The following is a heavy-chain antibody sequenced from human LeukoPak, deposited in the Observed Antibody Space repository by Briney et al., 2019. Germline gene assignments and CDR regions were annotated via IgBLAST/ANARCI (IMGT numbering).Heavy chain of an antibody. Sequence: GGSLRLSCAASGFTFSSYAMSWVRQAPGKGLEWVSAISNTGLSTYYADSVKGRFTISRDNSKNTLYVQMNSLRAEDTAVYFCAKAPRKTVAGLSGSDFWGQGTRVTVSS. V-gene: IGHV3-23*01. D-gene: IGHD6-19*01. CDR3: AKAPRKTVAGLSGSDF. CDR1: GFTFSSYA. CDR2: ISNTGLST. J-gene: IGHJ4*02.